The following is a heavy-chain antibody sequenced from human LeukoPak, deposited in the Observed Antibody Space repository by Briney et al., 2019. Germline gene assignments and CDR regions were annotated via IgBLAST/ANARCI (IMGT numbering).Heavy chain of an antibody. J-gene: IGHJ4*02. D-gene: IGHD6-13*01. CDR1: GGSISSSSYY. CDR2: IYYSGST. CDR3: ARLAYSNSWYFDY. V-gene: IGHV4-39*01. Sequence: SETLSLTCTVSGGSISSSSYYWGWIRQPPGKGLEWIGSIYYSGSTYYNPSLKSRVTISVDTSKNQFSLKLSSVTAADTAVYYCARLAYSNSWYFDYWGQGTLVTVSS.